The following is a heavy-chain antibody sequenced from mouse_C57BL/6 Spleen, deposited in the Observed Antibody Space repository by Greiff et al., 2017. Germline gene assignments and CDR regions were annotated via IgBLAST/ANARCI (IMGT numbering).Heavy chain of an antibody. CDR1: GFTFNTYA. V-gene: IGHV10-3*01. J-gene: IGHJ2*01. CDR2: IRSKSSNYAT. Sequence: EVMLVESGGGLVQPKGSLKLSCAASGFTFNTYAMHWVRQAPGKGLEWVARIRSKSSNYATYYADSVKDRFTISRDDSQSMLYLQMNNLKTEDTAMYYCVREGTTVVEYYFDYWGQGTTLTVSS. D-gene: IGHD1-1*01. CDR3: VREGTTVVEYYFDY.